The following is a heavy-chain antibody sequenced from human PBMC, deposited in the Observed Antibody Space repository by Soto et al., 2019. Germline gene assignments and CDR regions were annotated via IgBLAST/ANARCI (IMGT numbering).Heavy chain of an antibody. CDR3: ARQYSGAYYIN. CDR1: GYPFTTYG. Sequence: ASVKVSCNASGYPFTTYGTNWVRQAPGQGLEWMGWINPYNGDTNYAQKVQGRVTMTKDTSTTTAYMELRRLRSDDPAVYYCARQYSGAYYINWGQGTLVIVSS. CDR2: INPYNGDT. J-gene: IGHJ4*02. V-gene: IGHV1-18*04. D-gene: IGHD1-26*01.